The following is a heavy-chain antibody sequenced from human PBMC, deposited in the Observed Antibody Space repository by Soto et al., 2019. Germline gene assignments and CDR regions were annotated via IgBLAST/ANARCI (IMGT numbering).Heavy chain of an antibody. Sequence: QLQLQESGPGLVKPSETLSLTCTVSGGSISSSSYYWGWIRQPPGKGLEWIGSIYYSGSTYYNPSLKSRVTISVDTSKNQFSRKLSSVTAADTAVYYCASRPALGAGVDYWGQGTLVTVSS. CDR3: ASRPALGAGVDY. D-gene: IGHD6-19*01. J-gene: IGHJ4*02. CDR2: IYYSGST. V-gene: IGHV4-39*01. CDR1: GGSISSSSYY.